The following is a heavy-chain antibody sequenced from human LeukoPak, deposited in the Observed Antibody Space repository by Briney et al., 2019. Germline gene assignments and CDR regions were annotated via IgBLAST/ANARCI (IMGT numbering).Heavy chain of an antibody. CDR2: INSDGSST. Sequence: GGSLRLSCAASGFTFSSYWMHWVRQAPGKGLVWVSRINSDGSSTSYADSVKGRFTISRDNAKSTLYLQMNSLRAEDTAVYYCARKEGYSYGYYYYGMDVWGQGTTVTVSS. V-gene: IGHV3-74*01. CDR3: ARKEGYSYGYYYYGMDV. J-gene: IGHJ6*02. CDR1: GFTFSSYW. D-gene: IGHD5-18*01.